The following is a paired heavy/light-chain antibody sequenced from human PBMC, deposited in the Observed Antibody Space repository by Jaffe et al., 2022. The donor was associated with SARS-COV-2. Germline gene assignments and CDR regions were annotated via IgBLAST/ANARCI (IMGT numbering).Heavy chain of an antibody. V-gene: IGHV6-1*01. CDR1: GDSVSSNSAT. CDR3: TRESCKTTSCFRGFDP. CDR2: TYYRSKWYR. J-gene: IGHJ5*02. Sequence: QVQLQQSGPGLVKPSQTLSLTCAISGDSVSSNSATWTWIRQSPSRGLEWLGRTYYRSKWYRDYAVSVKSRITINPDTAKNQFSLQLNSVTPEDTAVYYCTRESCKTTSCFRGFDPWGQGTLVTVSS. D-gene: IGHD2-2*01.
Light chain of an antibody. J-gene: IGKJ3*01. CDR2: WAS. Sequence: DIVMTQSPDSLAVSLGERATINCKSSQSVLFGSDNKNHLAWYQQKPGQPPKLLIYWASTRESGVPDRFSGSGSGTDFILTISGLQAEDVAVYFCQQYYSTPFTFGPGTQVDVK. V-gene: IGKV4-1*01. CDR3: QQYYSTPFT. CDR1: QSVLFGSDNKNH.